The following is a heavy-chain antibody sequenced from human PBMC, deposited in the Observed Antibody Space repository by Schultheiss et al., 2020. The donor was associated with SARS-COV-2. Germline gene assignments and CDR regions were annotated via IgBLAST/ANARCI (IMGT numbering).Heavy chain of an antibody. V-gene: IGHV4-59*01. Sequence: SETLSLTCTVSGGSISSNYWSWIRQSPGKGLEWIGYIYSSGSTKYNPSLKSRVTMSVDTSKNQYSLQLSSVTAADTAVYYCARDRGIGGMDVWGQGTTVTVSS. J-gene: IGHJ6*02. CDR3: ARDRGIGGMDV. D-gene: IGHD3-10*01. CDR2: IYSSGST. CDR1: GGSISSNY.